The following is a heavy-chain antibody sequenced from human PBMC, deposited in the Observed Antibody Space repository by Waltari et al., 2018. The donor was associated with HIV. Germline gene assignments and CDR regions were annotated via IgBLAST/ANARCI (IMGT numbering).Heavy chain of an antibody. CDR3: AHTTNYYDSSGWIIAYHFDY. D-gene: IGHD3-22*01. CDR1: GFSLSTIGVG. V-gene: IGHV2-5*01. J-gene: IGHJ4*02. Sequence: QITLKESGPTLVKPTQTLTLTCTLSGFSLSTIGVGVGWIRQPPGKALEWLALIYWNDDKRYSPSLKSRLTHTKDTSKNQVVLTMTNMDPVDTATYYCAHTTNYYDSSGWIIAYHFDYWGQGTLVTISS. CDR2: IYWNDDK.